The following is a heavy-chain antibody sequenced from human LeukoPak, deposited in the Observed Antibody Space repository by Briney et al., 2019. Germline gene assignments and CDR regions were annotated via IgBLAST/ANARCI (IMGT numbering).Heavy chain of an antibody. CDR2: IYYSGST. V-gene: IGHV4-59*01. CDR3: ARTNTVAGTVDY. D-gene: IGHD6-19*01. Sequence: KSSETLSLTCAVYGGSFSGYYWSWIRQPPGKGLEWIGYIYYSGSTNYNPSLKSRVTISVDTSKNQFSLKLSSVTAADTAVYYCARTNTVAGTVDYWGQGTLVTVSS. CDR1: GGSFSGYY. J-gene: IGHJ4*02.